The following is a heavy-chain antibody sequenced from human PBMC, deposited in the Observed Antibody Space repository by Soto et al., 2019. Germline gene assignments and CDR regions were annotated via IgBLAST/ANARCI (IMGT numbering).Heavy chain of an antibody. D-gene: IGHD2-15*01. J-gene: IGHJ4*02. CDR2: ISSTSTYI. V-gene: IGHV3-21*01. Sequence: EVQLVESGGGLVKPGGSLRLSCAASGFTFSTYSLSWVRQAPGKGLEWVSSISSTSTYIDYADSVKGRFTISRDNAKNSLYLQMNGLRVEDTAVYYFARAPPYCSGGSCHASDYWGQGALVTVSS. CDR3: ARAPPYCSGGSCHASDY. CDR1: GFTFSTYS.